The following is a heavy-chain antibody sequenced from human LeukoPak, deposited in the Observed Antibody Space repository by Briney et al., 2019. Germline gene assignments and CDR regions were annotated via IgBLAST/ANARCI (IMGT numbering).Heavy chain of an antibody. Sequence: GGSLRLSCAASGFTFSSYSMNWVRQAPGKGLEWVSSISSSSSYIYYADSVKGRFTISRDNAKNSLYLQMNSLRAEDTAVYYCAGGQDYGDYFDYWGQGTLVTVSS. D-gene: IGHD3-16*01. CDR1: GFTFSSYS. CDR3: AGGQDYGDYFDY. V-gene: IGHV3-21*01. J-gene: IGHJ4*02. CDR2: ISSSSSYI.